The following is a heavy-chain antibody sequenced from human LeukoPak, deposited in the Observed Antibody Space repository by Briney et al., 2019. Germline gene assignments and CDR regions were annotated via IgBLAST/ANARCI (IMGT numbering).Heavy chain of an antibody. CDR3: AKGYRRIEAFDV. J-gene: IGHJ3*01. D-gene: IGHD2-2*02. CDR2: ITGGGDYT. V-gene: IGHV3-23*01. Sequence: GGSLRLSFAASGFSFSTSAMSWVRQAPGKGLEWVSAITGGGDYTYYADSVKGRFTISRDNPKTAVYLQMISVRSEDTAVYYCAKGYRRIEAFDVWGQGTMVTVSS. CDR1: GFSFSTSA.